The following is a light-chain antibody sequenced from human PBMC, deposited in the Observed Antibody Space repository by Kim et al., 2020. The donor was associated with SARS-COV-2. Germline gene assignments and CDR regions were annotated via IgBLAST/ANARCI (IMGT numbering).Light chain of an antibody. CDR2: NTY. Sequence: GGTVTLTCGLNSGSVSTSYHPSWYRQTPGQAPRTVIYNTYTRSSGVPDRFSGSILGNKGALTITGAQADDESVYHCALYMGSGIWVFGGGTQLTVL. CDR3: ALYMGSGIWV. J-gene: IGLJ3*02. CDR1: SGSVSTSYH. V-gene: IGLV8-61*01.